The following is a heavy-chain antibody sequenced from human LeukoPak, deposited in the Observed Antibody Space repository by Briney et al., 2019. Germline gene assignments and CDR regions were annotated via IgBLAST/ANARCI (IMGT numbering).Heavy chain of an antibody. CDR2: ISAYDGNT. Sequence: ASVTVSCKASGYTFASYGISWVRQAPGQGLEWMGWISAYDGNTNYAQKFQGRVTITADESTSTAYMELSSLRSEDTAVYYCARGGSSSWSDGYYFDYWGQGTLVTVSS. CDR3: ARGGSSSWSDGYYFDY. V-gene: IGHV1-18*01. D-gene: IGHD6-13*01. CDR1: GYTFASYG. J-gene: IGHJ4*02.